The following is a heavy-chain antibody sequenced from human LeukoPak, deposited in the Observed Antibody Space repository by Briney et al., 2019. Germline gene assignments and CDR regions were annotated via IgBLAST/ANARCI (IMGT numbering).Heavy chain of an antibody. CDR2: LIPIFGTA. D-gene: IGHD4-17*01. V-gene: IGHV1-69*13. Sequence: GASVKVSCKASGGTFSSYAISWVRQAPGQGLEWMGGLIPIFGTANYAQKFQGRVTITADESTSAAYMELSSLRSEDTAVYYCARAKADYGDYVDYYYYYGMDVWGQGTTVTVSS. J-gene: IGHJ6*02. CDR3: ARAKADYGDYVDYYYYYGMDV. CDR1: GGTFSSYA.